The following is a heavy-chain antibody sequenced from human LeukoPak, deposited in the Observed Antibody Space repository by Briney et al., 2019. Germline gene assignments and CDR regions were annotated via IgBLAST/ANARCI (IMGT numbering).Heavy chain of an antibody. V-gene: IGHV1-69*06. D-gene: IGHD5-24*01. CDR2: IIPIFGTA. J-gene: IGHJ5*02. CDR1: GGTFISYA. CDR3: ARDNSVRDEAWWFNH. Sequence: SVKVSCKASGGTFISYAISWVRQAPGQGLEWMGGIIPIFGTANYAQKFQGRVTITADKSTSTAYMELSSLRSEDTAVYYCARDNSVRDEAWWFNHWGQGTLVTVSS.